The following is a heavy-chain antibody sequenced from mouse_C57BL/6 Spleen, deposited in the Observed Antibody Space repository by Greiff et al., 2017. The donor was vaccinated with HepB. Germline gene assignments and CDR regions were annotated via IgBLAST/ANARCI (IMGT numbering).Heavy chain of an antibody. CDR3: ARPSYYYGSSSHWYFDV. CDR1: GYTFTSYW. J-gene: IGHJ1*03. D-gene: IGHD1-1*01. CDR2: IDPSDSET. V-gene: IGHV1-52*01. Sequence: QVQLQQPGAELVRPGSSVKLSCKASGYTFTSYWMHWVKQRPIQGLEWIGNIDPSDSETHYNQKFKDKATLTVDKSSSTAYMQLSSLTSEDSAVYYCARPSYYYGSSSHWYFDVWGTGTTVTVSS.